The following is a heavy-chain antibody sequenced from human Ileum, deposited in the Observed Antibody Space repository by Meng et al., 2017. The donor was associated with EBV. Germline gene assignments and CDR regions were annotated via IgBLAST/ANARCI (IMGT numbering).Heavy chain of an antibody. CDR3: AYYRVGRGGVGS. Sequence: QVQLQESAPGLVKPSAPLSLTFSVSGGSVSSDSYHWSWIRQSPGRGLEWIGHTYGSDINYSPSFQSRVTISIDTAKNQLFLKLTSVTAADTAMYYCAYYRVGRGGVGSWGQGTLVTVSS. D-gene: IGHD3-16*01. CDR2: TYGSDI. V-gene: IGHV4-61*01. CDR1: GGSVSSDSYH. J-gene: IGHJ4*02.